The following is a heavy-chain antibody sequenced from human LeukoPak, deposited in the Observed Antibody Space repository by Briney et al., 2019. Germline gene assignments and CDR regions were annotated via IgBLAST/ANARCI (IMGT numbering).Heavy chain of an antibody. V-gene: IGHV3-21*01. D-gene: IGHD6-13*01. CDR2: ISSSSSYI. J-gene: IGHJ3*02. Sequence: GGSLRLSRAASGFTFSSYYMNWVRQAPGKGLEWVSSISSSSSYIYYADSVKGRFTISRDNAKNSLFLQMNSLRAEDTAVYYCARGGAAAGIDAFDIWGQGTMVTVSS. CDR3: ARGGAAAGIDAFDI. CDR1: GFTFSSYY.